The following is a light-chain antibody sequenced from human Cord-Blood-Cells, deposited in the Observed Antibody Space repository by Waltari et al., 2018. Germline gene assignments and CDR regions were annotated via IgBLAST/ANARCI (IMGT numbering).Light chain of an antibody. J-gene: IGLJ2*01. CDR2: EGR. Sequence: QSALTQPASVSGSPGQSLTISCTGTSSDVGSYNLVSWYQQHPGKAPKLMIYEGRKRPSGVSNRFSGSKSGNTASLTIAGLQVEDEADYYCCSYAGSSTVVFGGGTKLTVL. CDR1: SSDVGSYNL. V-gene: IGLV2-23*01. CDR3: CSYAGSSTVV.